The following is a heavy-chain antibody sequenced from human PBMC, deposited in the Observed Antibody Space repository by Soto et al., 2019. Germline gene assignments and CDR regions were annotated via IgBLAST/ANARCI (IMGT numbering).Heavy chain of an antibody. J-gene: IGHJ6*02. CDR2: IYYSGST. CDR3: ARSRIAAAGIDYYYYGMDV. CDR1: GGSISSGGYY. D-gene: IGHD6-13*01. V-gene: IGHV4-31*03. Sequence: QVQLQESGPGLVKPSQTLSLTCTVSGGSISSGGYYWSWIRQHPGKGLEWIGYIYYSGSTYYNPSLKSRVTISVDTSKNQFSLKLSSVTAADTAVYYCARSRIAAAGIDYYYYGMDVWGQGTTVTVSS.